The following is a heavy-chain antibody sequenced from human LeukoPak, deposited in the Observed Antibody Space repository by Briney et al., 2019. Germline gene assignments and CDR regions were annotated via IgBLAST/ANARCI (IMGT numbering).Heavy chain of an antibody. CDR2: INPNSGGT. J-gene: IGHJ5*02. V-gene: IGHV1-2*02. CDR1: GYTFTGYY. Sequence: ASVTVSCKASGYTFTGYYMHWVRQAPGQGLEWMGWINPNSGGTNYAQKFQGRVTMTRDTSISTAYMELSRLRSDDTAVDYCARGFLSVSAVSWVDPWGQGTLVTVSS. CDR3: ARGFLSVSAVSWVDP. D-gene: IGHD2-8*01.